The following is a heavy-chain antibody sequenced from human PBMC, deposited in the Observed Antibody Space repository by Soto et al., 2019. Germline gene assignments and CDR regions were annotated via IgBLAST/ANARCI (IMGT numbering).Heavy chain of an antibody. J-gene: IGHJ4*02. D-gene: IGHD1-26*01. CDR2: IRSKAYGGTT. CDR1: GFTGGDYA. CDR3: TRARWRSGPSHEY. V-gene: IGHV3-49*04. Sequence: GSLRLSCTASGFTGGDYAMSWVRQAPGKGLEWVGFIRSKAYGGTTEYAASVKGRFTISRDDSKSIAYLQMNSLKTEDTAVYYCTRARWRSGPSHEYWGQGTLVTVSS.